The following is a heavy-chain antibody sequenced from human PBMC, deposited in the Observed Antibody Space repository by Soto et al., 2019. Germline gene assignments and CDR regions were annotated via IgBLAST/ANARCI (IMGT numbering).Heavy chain of an antibody. CDR2: ISYDGSNK. J-gene: IGHJ4*02. Sequence: GGSLRLSCAASGFTFSSYAMHRVRQAPGKGLEWVAVISYDGSNKYYADSVKGRFTISRDNSKNTLYLQMNSLRAEDTAVYYCARGGNYVDYFDYWGQGTLVTVSS. CDR1: GFTFSSYA. V-gene: IGHV3-30-3*01. D-gene: IGHD1-26*01. CDR3: ARGGNYVDYFDY.